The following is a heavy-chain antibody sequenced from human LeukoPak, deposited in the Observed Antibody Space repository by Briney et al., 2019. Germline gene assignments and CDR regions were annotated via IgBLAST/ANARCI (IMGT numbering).Heavy chain of an antibody. CDR2: IYHSGST. Sequence: SETLSLTCTVSGYSISSGYYWGWIRQPPGKGLEWIGSIYHSGSTYYNPSLKSRVTISVDTSKNQFSLKLSSVTAADTAVYYCARARNTAMANDYWGQGTLVTVSS. V-gene: IGHV4-38-2*02. J-gene: IGHJ4*02. CDR1: GYSISSGYY. D-gene: IGHD5-18*01. CDR3: ARARNTAMANDY.